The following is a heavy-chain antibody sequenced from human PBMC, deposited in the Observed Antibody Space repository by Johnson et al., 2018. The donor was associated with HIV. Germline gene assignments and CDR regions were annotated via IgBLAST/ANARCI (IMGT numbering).Heavy chain of an antibody. Sequence: QVQLVESGGGLVQPGGSLRLSCAASGFTFSSYDMHWVRQAPGKGLEWVAVIWFDGNNKHYSDSVKGRFTISRDNSNNILYLQMNSLRVEDTAVYYCAKVAAATAAGGVALDIWGPGTMVTVS. J-gene: IGHJ3*02. CDR3: AKVAAATAAGGVALDI. D-gene: IGHD6-13*01. CDR1: GFTFSSYD. CDR2: IWFDGNNK. V-gene: IGHV3-33*06.